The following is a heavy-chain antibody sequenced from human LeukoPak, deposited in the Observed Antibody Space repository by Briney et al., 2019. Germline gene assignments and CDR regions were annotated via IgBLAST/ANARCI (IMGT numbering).Heavy chain of an antibody. D-gene: IGHD6-13*01. CDR2: INPNSGGT. CDR1: GYTFTGYY. V-gene: IGHV1-2*02. Sequence: ASVKVSCKASGYTFTGYYMHWVRQAPGQGLEWMGWINPNSGGTNYAQKFQGRVSMTTDTSTTTVYLELSSLRSEDTAVYYCARSSSWYDPVDYWGQGTLVTVSS. J-gene: IGHJ4*02. CDR3: ARSSSWYDPVDY.